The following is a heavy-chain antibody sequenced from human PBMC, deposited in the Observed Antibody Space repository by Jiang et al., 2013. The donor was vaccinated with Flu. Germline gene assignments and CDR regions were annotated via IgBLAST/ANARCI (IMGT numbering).Heavy chain of an antibody. CDR2: LFQWKH. D-gene: IGHD3-22*01. Sequence: VSGGSISSYYWSWIRQPREGLDGLVYLFQWKHQLQPLLKSRLTISVDTSKNQFSLKLNSVTAADTAVYYCARARRSSGPFDYWGQGTLVTVSS. V-gene: IGHV4-59*01. J-gene: IGHJ4*02. CDR1: GGSISSYY. CDR3: ARARRSSGPFDY.